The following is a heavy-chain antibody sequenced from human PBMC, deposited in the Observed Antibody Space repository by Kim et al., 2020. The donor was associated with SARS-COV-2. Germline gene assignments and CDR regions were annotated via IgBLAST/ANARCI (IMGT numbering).Heavy chain of an antibody. D-gene: IGHD3-10*01. CDR1: GGSFSGYY. CDR2: INHSGST. Sequence: SETLSLTCAVYGGSFSGYYWSWIRQPPGKGLEWIGEINHSGSTNYNPSLKSRVTISVDTSKNQFSLKLSSVTAADTAVYYCARVGYGSGTIDAFDIWRQGTMVTVSS. V-gene: IGHV4-34*01. CDR3: ARVGYGSGTIDAFDI. J-gene: IGHJ3*02.